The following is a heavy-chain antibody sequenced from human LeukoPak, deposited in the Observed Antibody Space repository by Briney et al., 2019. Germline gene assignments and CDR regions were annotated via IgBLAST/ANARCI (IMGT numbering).Heavy chain of an antibody. D-gene: IGHD4-17*01. Sequence: SETLSLTCTVSGGSISSHYWSWIRQPPGKGLEWIGYISYSGSTNYNPSLKSRVNISVDTSKNQFSLKLSSVTAADTAVYYCARDDYGYYFDYWGQGTLVTVSS. CDR1: GGSISSHY. CDR2: ISYSGST. CDR3: ARDDYGYYFDY. V-gene: IGHV4-59*08. J-gene: IGHJ4*02.